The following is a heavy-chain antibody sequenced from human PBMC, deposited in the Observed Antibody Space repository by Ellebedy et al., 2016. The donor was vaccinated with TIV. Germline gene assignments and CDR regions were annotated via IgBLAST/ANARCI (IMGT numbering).Heavy chain of an antibody. V-gene: IGHV4-31*01. Sequence: MPSETLSLTCTVSGGSISRGGYYWSWIRQPPGKGLEWIGYIYYSGSTYYNPSLKSLVTMSVDTSKNQFSLKLSSVTAADTSFYYCARTVAGTIYFDYWGQGILVTVSS. J-gene: IGHJ4*02. CDR3: ARTVAGTIYFDY. CDR1: GGSISRGGYY. CDR2: IYYSGST. D-gene: IGHD6-19*01.